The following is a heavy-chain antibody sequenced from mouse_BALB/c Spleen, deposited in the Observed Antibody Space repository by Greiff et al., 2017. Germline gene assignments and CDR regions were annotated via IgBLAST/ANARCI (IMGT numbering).Heavy chain of an antibody. CDR2: IWGDGST. D-gene: IGHD2-2*01. V-gene: IGHV2-3*01. CDR3: AKQDGYGDDVYCDY. CDR1: GFSLTSYG. Sequence: QVQLQQSGPGLVAPSQSLSITCTASGFSLTSYGVSWVRQPPGKGLEWLGVIWGDGSTNYHSALITRLSISKANSKCHVFLKLNSLQTGDTATDYCAKQDGYGDDVYCDYWGQGTTLTVSS. J-gene: IGHJ2*01.